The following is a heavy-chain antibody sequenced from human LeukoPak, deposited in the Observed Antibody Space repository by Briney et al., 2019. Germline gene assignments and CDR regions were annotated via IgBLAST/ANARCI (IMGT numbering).Heavy chain of an antibody. CDR1: GGTFSSYA. J-gene: IGHJ4*02. V-gene: IGHV1-69*15. D-gene: IGHD2-15*01. Sequence: GASVKVSCKASGGTFSSYAISWVRQAPGQGLEWMGRIIPIFGTANYAQKFQGRVTITADESTSTAYMELSSLRSEDTAVYYCAVVAATTEYYFDYWGQGTLVTVSS. CDR3: AVVAATTEYYFDY. CDR2: IIPIFGTA.